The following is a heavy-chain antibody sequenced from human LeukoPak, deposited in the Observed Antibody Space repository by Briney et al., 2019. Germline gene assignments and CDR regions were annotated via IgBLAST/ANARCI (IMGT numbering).Heavy chain of an antibody. CDR2: INHSGCT. CDR3: ARGQDDRSGTFDY. Sequence: SETLSLTCAVYGGSFSGYYWSWIRQPPGKGLEWIGEINHSGCTNYNPSLKSRVTISVDTSRTQFSLRLSSVTAADTAVYYCARGQDDRSGTFDYWGQGTLVTVSS. CDR1: GGSFSGYY. D-gene: IGHD3-22*01. J-gene: IGHJ4*02. V-gene: IGHV4-34*01.